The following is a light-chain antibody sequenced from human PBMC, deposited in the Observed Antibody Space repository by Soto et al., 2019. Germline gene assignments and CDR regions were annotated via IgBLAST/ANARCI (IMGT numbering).Light chain of an antibody. J-gene: IGLJ1*01. Sequence: HSVLNQAPSSSGTPGQRVTISCSGSSSNIGSHTVNWYQHLPGTAPKLLIYTNNQRPSGVPDRFSGSKSGTSASLAISGLQSEDEADYYCAAWDDSLNGYVFGTGTKVTVL. CDR3: AAWDDSLNGYV. CDR2: TNN. CDR1: SSNIGSHT. V-gene: IGLV1-44*01.